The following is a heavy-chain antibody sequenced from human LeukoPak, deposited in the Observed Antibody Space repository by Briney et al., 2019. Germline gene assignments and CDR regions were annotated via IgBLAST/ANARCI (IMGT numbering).Heavy chain of an antibody. D-gene: IGHD1-26*01. V-gene: IGHV4-59*12. Sequence: SETLSLTCTVSGGSISHYYWSWIRQPPGKGLEWIGYIYYSGSTNYNPSLKSRVTISVDTSKNQFSLKLSSVTAAGTAVYYCARRSGSYYVKAFDIWGQGTMVTVSS. CDR2: IYYSGST. CDR1: GGSISHYY. J-gene: IGHJ3*02. CDR3: ARRSGSYYVKAFDI.